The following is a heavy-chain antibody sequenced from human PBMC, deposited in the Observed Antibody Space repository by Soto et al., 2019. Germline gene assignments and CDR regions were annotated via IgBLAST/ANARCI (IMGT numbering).Heavy chain of an antibody. CDR3: ARAVYDSSGYYVAFDI. Sequence: ASVKVSCKASGGTFSSYAISWVRQAPGQGLEWMGGIIPIFGTANYAQKFQGRVTITADKSTSTAHMELSSLRSEDTAVYYCARAVYDSSGYYVAFDIWGQGTMVTVSS. D-gene: IGHD3-22*01. V-gene: IGHV1-69*06. J-gene: IGHJ3*02. CDR2: IIPIFGTA. CDR1: GGTFSSYA.